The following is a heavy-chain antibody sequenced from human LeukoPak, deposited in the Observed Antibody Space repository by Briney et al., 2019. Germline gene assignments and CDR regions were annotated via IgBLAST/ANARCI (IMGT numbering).Heavy chain of an antibody. CDR1: GGSISSSSYY. J-gene: IGHJ4*02. Sequence: PSETLSLTCTVSGGSISSSSYYWGWIRQPPGKGLEWIGSIYYSGSTYYNPFLKSRVTISVDTSKNQFSLKLSSVTAADTAVYYCARHASVDGNWPRPLDYWGQGSLVTVSS. V-gene: IGHV4-39*01. CDR2: IYYSGST. CDR3: ARHASVDGNWPRPLDY. D-gene: IGHD6-19*01.